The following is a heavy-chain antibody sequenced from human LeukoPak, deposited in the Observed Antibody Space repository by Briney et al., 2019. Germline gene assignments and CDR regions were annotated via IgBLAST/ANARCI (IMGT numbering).Heavy chain of an antibody. J-gene: IGHJ4*02. D-gene: IGHD7-27*01. V-gene: IGHV3-21*04. CDR2: ISTSSSYI. Sequence: GGSLRLSCAASGFTFSNYGMHWVRQAPGKGLEWVSFISTSSSYIYYADSVKGRFTISRDNAKNSLYLQMNSLRAEDTAVYYCAKDSSHWGNWGQGTLVTVSS. CDR1: GFTFSNYG. CDR3: AKDSSHWGN.